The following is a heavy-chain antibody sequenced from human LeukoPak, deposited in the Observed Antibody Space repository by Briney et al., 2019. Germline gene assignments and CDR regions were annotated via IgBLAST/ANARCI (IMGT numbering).Heavy chain of an antibody. D-gene: IGHD6-13*01. Sequence: SETLSLTCTVSGGSISSYYWSWIRQPAGKGLEWIGRIYTSGSTNYNPSLKSRVTMSVDTSKNQFSLKLSSVTAADTAVYYCARCGASSSWPYYYYMDVWGKGTTVTVSS. CDR1: GGSISSYY. J-gene: IGHJ6*03. CDR2: IYTSGST. V-gene: IGHV4-4*07. CDR3: ARCGASSSWPYYYYMDV.